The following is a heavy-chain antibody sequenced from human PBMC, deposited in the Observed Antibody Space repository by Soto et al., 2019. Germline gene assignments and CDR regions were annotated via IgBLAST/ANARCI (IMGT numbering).Heavy chain of an antibody. Sequence: GASVKVSCKAFGYTFTTYGINWVRQAPGQGLEWMGWVGPYNGDTTYAQKVQGRVTMTTDTSTRTAYLELGSLRSDDTAVYYCAREVGHMDVWGQGTTVTVSS. V-gene: IGHV1-18*04. J-gene: IGHJ6*02. CDR2: VGPYNGDT. CDR3: AREVGHMDV. CDR1: GYTFTTYG.